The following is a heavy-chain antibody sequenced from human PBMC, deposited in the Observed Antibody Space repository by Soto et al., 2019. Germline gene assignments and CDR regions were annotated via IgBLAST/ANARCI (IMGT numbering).Heavy chain of an antibody. CDR3: ARDGGYCSGGSCYSHAFDI. V-gene: IGHV3-21*01. Sequence: EVQLVESGGGLVKPGGSLRLSCAASGFTFSSYSMNWVRQAPGKGLEWVSSISSSSSYIYYADSVKGRFTISRDNAKNSLYLLMNSLRAEDTAVYYCARDGGYCSGGSCYSHAFDIWGQGTMVTVSS. D-gene: IGHD2-15*01. CDR2: ISSSSSYI. J-gene: IGHJ3*02. CDR1: GFTFSSYS.